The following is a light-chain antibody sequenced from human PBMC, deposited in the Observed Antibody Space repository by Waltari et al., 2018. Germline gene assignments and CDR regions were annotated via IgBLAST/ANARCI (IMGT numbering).Light chain of an antibody. V-gene: IGLV5-45*03. J-gene: IGLJ2*01. CDR1: SGVNVANHR. CDR2: YKSDSDK. Sequence: QAVLTQPSSLSASPGASASLTCTLRSGVNVANHRIYWYQQKPGSPPQYLLRYKSDSDKQAGSGVPRRFSGAKDASGNGGSLLVSWLQSEDEAEYSCMIWRSGASEFGGGTKLAVL. CDR3: MIWRSGASE.